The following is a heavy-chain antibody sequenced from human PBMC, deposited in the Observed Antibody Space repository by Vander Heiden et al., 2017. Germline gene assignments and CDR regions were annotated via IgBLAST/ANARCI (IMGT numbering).Heavy chain of an antibody. D-gene: IGHD2-2*01. CDR3: ARETPGRIVVVPAAKGGGDAFDI. CDR1: GGSISSGGYY. Sequence: QVQLQESGPGLVKPSQTLSLTCTVSGGSISSGGYYWSWIRQPPGKGLEWIGYIYYSGSTYYNPSLKSRVTISVDTSKNQFSLKLSSVTAADTAVYYCARETPGRIVVVPAAKGGGDAFDIWGQGTMVTVSS. V-gene: IGHV4-31*03. J-gene: IGHJ3*02. CDR2: IYYSGST.